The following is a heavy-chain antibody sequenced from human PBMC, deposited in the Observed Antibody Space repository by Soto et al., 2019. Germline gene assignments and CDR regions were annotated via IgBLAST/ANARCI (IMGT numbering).Heavy chain of an antibody. CDR1: GFTFSSYG. V-gene: IGHV3-30*18. Sequence: GGSLRLSCAASGFTFSSYGMHGVRQAPGKGLEWVAVISYDGSNKYYADSVKGRFTISRDNSKNTLYLQMNSLRAEDTAVYYCAKMATTVTNYYYYGMDVWGQGTTVTVSS. D-gene: IGHD4-4*01. CDR2: ISYDGSNK. CDR3: AKMATTVTNYYYYGMDV. J-gene: IGHJ6*02.